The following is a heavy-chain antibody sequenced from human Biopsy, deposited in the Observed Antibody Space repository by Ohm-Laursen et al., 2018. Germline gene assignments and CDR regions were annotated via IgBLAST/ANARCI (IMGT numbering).Heavy chain of an antibody. Sequence: ASVKVSCKASGYNFNAYYMQWVRQAPGQGLEWMGWINPNNGGTNYAHKFQGRVTMTRDTSISTAYMHLSGLTSDDTAVYYCARLAYSEFRRDPLDVWGQGTMVTVSS. CDR2: INPNNGGT. V-gene: IGHV1-2*02. CDR1: GYNFNAYY. D-gene: IGHD4-11*01. J-gene: IGHJ3*01. CDR3: ARLAYSEFRRDPLDV.